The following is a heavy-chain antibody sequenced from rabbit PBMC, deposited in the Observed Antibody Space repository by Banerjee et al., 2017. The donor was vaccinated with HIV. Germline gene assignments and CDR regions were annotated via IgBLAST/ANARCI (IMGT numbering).Heavy chain of an antibody. CDR1: GFDFSSYG. Sequence: QSLEESGGDLVKPGASLTLTCTASGFDFSSYGVSWVRQAPGKGPEWIACIYTGDGTWYATWAKGRFTISKTSSTTVTLQMTSLTAADTATYFCARDGAGYAGYGYARLWGQGTLVT. J-gene: IGHJ4*01. D-gene: IGHD6-1*01. V-gene: IGHV1S40*01. CDR2: IYTGDGT. CDR3: ARDGAGYAGYGYARL.